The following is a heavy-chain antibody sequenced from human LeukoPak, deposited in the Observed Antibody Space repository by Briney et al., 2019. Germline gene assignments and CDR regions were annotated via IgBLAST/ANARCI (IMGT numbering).Heavy chain of an antibody. D-gene: IGHD3-10*01. V-gene: IGHV1-46*01. CDR3: ATRLALYFGERRNYFDY. CDR1: GFTFTSYY. CDR2: INLSGGST. J-gene: IGHJ4*02. Sequence: GASVKVSCKASGFTFTSYYMHWVRQAPGQGLEWMGIINLSGGSTSYAQMFQARVTMTRDTSTSTAYMELSSLRSEDTAVFYCATRLALYFGERRNYFDYWGQGTLVTVSS.